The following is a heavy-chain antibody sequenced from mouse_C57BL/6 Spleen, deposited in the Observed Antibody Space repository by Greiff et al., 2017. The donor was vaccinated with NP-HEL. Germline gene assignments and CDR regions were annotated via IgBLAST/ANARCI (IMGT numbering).Heavy chain of an antibody. CDR3: ALYYGSSSWFAY. CDR1: GYTFTDYY. J-gene: IGHJ3*01. Sequence: QVQLKESGPELVKPGASVKISCKASGYTFTDYYINWVKQRPGQGLEWIGWIFPGSGSTYYNEKFKGKATLTVDKSSSTAYMLLSSLTSEDSAVYFCALYYGSSSWFAYWGQGTLVTVSA. CDR2: IFPGSGST. D-gene: IGHD1-1*01. V-gene: IGHV1-75*01.